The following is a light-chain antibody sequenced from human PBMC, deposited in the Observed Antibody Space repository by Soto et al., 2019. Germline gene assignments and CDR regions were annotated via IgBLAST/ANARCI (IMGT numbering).Light chain of an antibody. CDR1: SSDVGAYNY. CDR3: LSYTTSSTYV. J-gene: IGLJ1*01. Sequence: QSALTQPASVSGSPGQSITISCTGTSSDVGAYNYVSWYQQDPGKAPKVMIYDVSNRPSGVSNCFSGSKSGNTASLTISGLQAEDEADYYCLSYTTSSTYVFGTGTKLTVL. V-gene: IGLV2-14*01. CDR2: DVS.